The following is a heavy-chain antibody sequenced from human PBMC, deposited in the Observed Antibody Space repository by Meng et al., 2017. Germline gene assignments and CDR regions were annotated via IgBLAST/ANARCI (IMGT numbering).Heavy chain of an antibody. CDR3: ARDRTGVSYAFDI. J-gene: IGHJ3*02. Sequence: GESLKISCAASGFTFSSYSMNWVRQAPGKGLEWVSVIYSGGSTYYADSVKGRFTISRDNSKNTLYLQMNSLRAEDTAVYYCARDRTGVSYAFDIWGQGTMVTVSS. CDR2: IYSGGST. D-gene: IGHD1-14*01. V-gene: IGHV3-53*01. CDR1: GFTFSSYS.